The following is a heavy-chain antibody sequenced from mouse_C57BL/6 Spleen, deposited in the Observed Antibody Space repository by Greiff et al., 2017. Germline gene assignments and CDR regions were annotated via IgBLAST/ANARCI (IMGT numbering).Heavy chain of an antibody. Sequence: EVQLQQSGPELVKPGASVKISCKASGYTFTDYYMNWVKQSHGKSLEWIGDINPNNGGTSYNQKFKGKATLTVDKSSSTAYMELRSLTSEDSAVYYCARCYEYDPYYFDYWGQGTTLTVSS. CDR3: ARCYEYDPYYFDY. CDR2: INPNNGGT. V-gene: IGHV1-26*01. D-gene: IGHD2-4*01. J-gene: IGHJ2*01. CDR1: GYTFTDYY.